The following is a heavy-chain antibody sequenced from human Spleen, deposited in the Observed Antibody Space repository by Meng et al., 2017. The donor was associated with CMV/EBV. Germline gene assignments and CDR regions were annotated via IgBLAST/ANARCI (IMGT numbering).Heavy chain of an antibody. CDR1: GDSISSRDFY. CDR2: IYYRGTT. D-gene: IGHD6-6*01. J-gene: IGHJ4*02. CDR3: ARGRVRYSSSSTMYYFDY. V-gene: IGHV4-30-4*08. Sequence: SETLSLTCTVSGDSISSRDFYWSWIRQPPGKGLEWIGYIYYRGTTHYNPSLKTRLTISLDTSKNQFSLNLRSVTAADTAVYYCARGRVRYSSSSTMYYFDYWGQGTLVTVSS.